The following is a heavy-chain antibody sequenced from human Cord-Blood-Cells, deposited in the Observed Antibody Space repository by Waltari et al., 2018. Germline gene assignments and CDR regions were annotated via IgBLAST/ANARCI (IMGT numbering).Heavy chain of an antibody. CDR3: ARAFSSIAARYFDY. Sequence: QVQLQESGPGLVKPSQTLSLTCTVSGGSISSGSYYWSWIRQPAGKGLEWIGYIYTSGRTSYNPSLKSRLTISVDTSKTRFSLKLSSVTAADTAVYYCARAFSSIAARYFDYWGQGTLVTVSS. CDR1: GGSISSGSYY. V-gene: IGHV4-61*09. CDR2: IYTSGRT. J-gene: IGHJ4*02. D-gene: IGHD6-6*01.